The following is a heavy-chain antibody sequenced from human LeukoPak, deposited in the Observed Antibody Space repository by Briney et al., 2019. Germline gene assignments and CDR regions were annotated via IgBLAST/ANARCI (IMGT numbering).Heavy chain of an antibody. Sequence: PSETLSLTCTVSGGSISSYYWSWIRQPPGKGLEWIGYIYYSGSTNYNPSLKSRVTISVDTSKNQFSLKLSSVTAADTAVYYCARSDYYDSSGYYYGIDWGQGTLVTVSS. CDR1: GGSISSYY. V-gene: IGHV4-59*01. D-gene: IGHD3-22*01. CDR2: IYYSGST. J-gene: IGHJ4*02. CDR3: ARSDYYDSSGYYYGID.